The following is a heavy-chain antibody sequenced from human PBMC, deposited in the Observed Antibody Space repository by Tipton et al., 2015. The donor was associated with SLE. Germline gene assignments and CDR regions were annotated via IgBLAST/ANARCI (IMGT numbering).Heavy chain of an antibody. CDR1: GGSFSGYY. D-gene: IGHD3-16*02. V-gene: IGHV4-34*01. J-gene: IGHJ5*02. Sequence: TLSLTCAVYGGSFSGYYWSWIRQPPGKGLEWIGEINHSGSTNYNPSLKSRVTISVDTSKNQFSLKLSSVTAADTAVYYCARALHPRLGELSLSPSFDPWGQGTLVTVSS. CDR3: ARALHPRLGELSLSPSFDP. CDR2: INHSGST.